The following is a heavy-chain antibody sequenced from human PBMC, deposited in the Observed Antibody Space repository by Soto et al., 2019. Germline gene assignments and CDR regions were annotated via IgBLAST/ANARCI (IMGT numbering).Heavy chain of an antibody. V-gene: IGHV4-59*01. D-gene: IGHD6-19*01. Sequence: QVQLQESGPGLVKPSETLSLTCTVSGGSINSYYWSWIRQPPGKGLELIGYIYESGSTNYNPSLTSRVTISVDTSKNQFSLKLRSVTAADTAVYYCARSTSGYSSGWYGGGMDVWGQGTTVTVSS. J-gene: IGHJ6*02. CDR1: GGSINSYY. CDR2: IYESGST. CDR3: ARSTSGYSSGWYGGGMDV.